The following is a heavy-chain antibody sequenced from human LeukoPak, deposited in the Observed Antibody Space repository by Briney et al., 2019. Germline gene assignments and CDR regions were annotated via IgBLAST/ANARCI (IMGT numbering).Heavy chain of an antibody. J-gene: IGHJ4*02. CDR3: ARDVRGRYYFDY. V-gene: IGHV4-4*02. CDR2: IYHSGST. D-gene: IGHD6-19*01. Sequence: PSETLSLTCAVSGGSISSSNWWSWVRQPPGKGLEWIGEIYHSGSTNYNPSLKSRVTISVDTSKNQFSLKLSSVTAADTAVYYCARDVRGRYYFDYWGQGTLVTVSS. CDR1: GGSISSSNW.